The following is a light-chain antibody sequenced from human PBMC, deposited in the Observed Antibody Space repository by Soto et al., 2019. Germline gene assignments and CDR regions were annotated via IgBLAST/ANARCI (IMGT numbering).Light chain of an antibody. CDR3: QQYHSYWT. V-gene: IGKV1-5*03. CDR1: QTISSW. CDR2: KAS. J-gene: IGKJ1*01. Sequence: DIQMTQSPSTLSVSVGDRVTITCRASQTISSWLAWYQQKPGKAPKLLIYKASTLKSGVPSRLSGSESGTEFTLTISSMKTDDFSTYYCQQYHSYWTFGQGTKVDIK.